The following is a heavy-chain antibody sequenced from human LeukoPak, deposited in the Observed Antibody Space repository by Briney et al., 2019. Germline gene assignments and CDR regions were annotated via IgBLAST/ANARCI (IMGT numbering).Heavy chain of an antibody. V-gene: IGHV1-69*05. J-gene: IGHJ4*02. CDR3: ARDVLDDSSGEGDY. CDR2: IIPIFGTA. D-gene: IGHD3-22*01. CDR1: GGTFSSYA. Sequence: SVKVSCKASGGTFSSYAISWVRQAPGQGLEWMGGIIPIFGTANYAQKFQGRVTITTDESTSTAYMELSSLRSEDTAVYYCARDVLDDSSGEGDYWGQGTLVTVSS.